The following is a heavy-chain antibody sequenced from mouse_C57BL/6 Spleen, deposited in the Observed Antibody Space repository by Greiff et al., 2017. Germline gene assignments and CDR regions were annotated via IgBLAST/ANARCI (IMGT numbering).Heavy chain of an antibody. CDR2: IWTGGGT. D-gene: IGHD2-3*01. Sequence: QVQLKQSGPGLVAPSQSLSITCTVSGFSLTSYAISWVRQPPGKGLEWLGVIWTGGGTNYNSALKSRLSISKDNSKSQVFLKMNSLQTDDTARYYCARNWDDGYLSSYWYFDVWGTGTTVTVSS. J-gene: IGHJ1*03. V-gene: IGHV2-9-1*01. CDR3: ARNWDDGYLSSYWYFDV. CDR1: GFSLTSYA.